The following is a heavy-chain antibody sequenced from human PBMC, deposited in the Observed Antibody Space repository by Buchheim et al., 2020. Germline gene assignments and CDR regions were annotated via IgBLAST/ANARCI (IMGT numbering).Heavy chain of an antibody. Sequence: EVQLVESGGGLVQPGGSLRLSCAASGFTFSSYWMSWVRQAPVKGLEWVANIKQDGSEKYYVDSVKGRFTISRDNAKNSLYLQMNSLRAEDTAVYYCARVRRYYDSSGYSDYWGQGTL. J-gene: IGHJ4*02. CDR1: GFTFSSYW. V-gene: IGHV3-7*01. CDR3: ARVRRYYDSSGYSDY. CDR2: IKQDGSEK. D-gene: IGHD3-22*01.